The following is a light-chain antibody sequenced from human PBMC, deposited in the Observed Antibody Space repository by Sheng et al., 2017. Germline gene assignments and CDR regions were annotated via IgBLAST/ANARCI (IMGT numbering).Light chain of an antibody. CDR2: AAS. CDR3: QQYNSYSCT. Sequence: DIQLTQSPSFLSASVGDRVTITCRASQGISSYLAWYQQKPGKAPKLLIYAASTLQSGVPSRFSGSGSGTEFTLTISSLQPDDFATYYCQQYNSYSCTFGQGTKVEIK. CDR1: QGISSY. J-gene: IGKJ1*01. V-gene: IGKV1-9*01.